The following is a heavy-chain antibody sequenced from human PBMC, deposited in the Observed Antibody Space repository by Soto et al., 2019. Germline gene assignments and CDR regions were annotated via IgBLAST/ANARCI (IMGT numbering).Heavy chain of an antibody. Sequence: GASVKVSCKASGYTFTSYDINWVRQATGQGLEWMGWMNPNSGNTGYAQKFQGRVTMTRNTSISTAYMELSSLRSEDTAVYYCARGKVRITIFGVVMAYEIDVWGQGSTVTVSS. D-gene: IGHD3-3*01. V-gene: IGHV1-8*01. CDR3: ARGKVRITIFGVVMAYEIDV. J-gene: IGHJ6*02. CDR2: MNPNSGNT. CDR1: GYTFTSYD.